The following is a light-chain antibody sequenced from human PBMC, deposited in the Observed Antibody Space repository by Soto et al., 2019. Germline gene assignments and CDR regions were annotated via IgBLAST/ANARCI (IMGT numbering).Light chain of an antibody. Sequence: EIVLTQSPATLSLSPGERATLSCRASQTIFRYLAWYQQKPGQAPRLLIYDASNRATGIPARFSGSGSGTDFTLTISSLEPEDFAVYYCLQRFNWPWTFGLGTKVEIK. J-gene: IGKJ1*01. CDR3: LQRFNWPWT. V-gene: IGKV3-11*01. CDR1: QTIFRY. CDR2: DAS.